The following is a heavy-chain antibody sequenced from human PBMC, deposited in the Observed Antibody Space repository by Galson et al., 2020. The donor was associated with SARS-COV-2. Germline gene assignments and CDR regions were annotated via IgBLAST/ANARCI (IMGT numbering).Heavy chain of an antibody. D-gene: IGHD1-1*01. CDR1: GFTFSSYS. J-gene: IGHJ4*01. CDR3: ARRGFHKDPAARSRVRGPYFDS. Sequence: EGSLRLSCAASGFTFSSYSMNWVRQPPGKGLEWVSYISSSSSTIYYADSVTDRFTIPRDNAKNPLYLQMNSLRAEDTAVDYCARRGFHKDPAARSRVRGPYFDSGGHGTLVAFSP. CDR2: ISSSSSTI. V-gene: IGHV3-48*04.